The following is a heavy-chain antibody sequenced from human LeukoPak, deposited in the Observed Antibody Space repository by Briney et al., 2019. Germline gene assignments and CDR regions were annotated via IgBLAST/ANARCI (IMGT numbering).Heavy chain of an antibody. CDR3: TRDLGYGNGGNY. V-gene: IGHV1-69*13. J-gene: IGHJ4*02. D-gene: IGHD5-18*01. CDR1: GGSFSTNA. CDR2: LIPVFDTG. Sequence: GASVKVSCKASGGSFSTNAISWVRQAPGQGLEWMGALIPVFDTGTYSQKFQDRLTITGDQSTSTVYMELSSLTSEDTAVYYCTRDLGYGNGGNYWGQGTLVTVSS.